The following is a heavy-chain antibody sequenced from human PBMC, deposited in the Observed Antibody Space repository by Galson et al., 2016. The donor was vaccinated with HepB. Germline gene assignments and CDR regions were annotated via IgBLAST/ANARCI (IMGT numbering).Heavy chain of an antibody. Sequence: SLRLSCAASGFTFSSYWMSWVRQAPGKGLEWVANIRQDGGAEYYKDSVKGRFTISRDNADNSLYPQMNSLRAEDTALYYCAREGYGDALDHWGQGTLVTVST. CDR3: AREGYGDALDH. CDR2: IRQDGGAE. V-gene: IGHV3-7*01. CDR1: GFTFSSYW. D-gene: IGHD4-17*01. J-gene: IGHJ4*02.